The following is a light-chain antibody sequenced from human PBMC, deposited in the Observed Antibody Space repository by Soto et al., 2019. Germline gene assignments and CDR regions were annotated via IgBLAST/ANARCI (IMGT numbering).Light chain of an antibody. CDR3: QQYSNWPSWT. V-gene: IGKV3-15*01. J-gene: IGKJ1*01. CDR2: GAS. CDR1: QSVSSY. Sequence: EKVMTQSPATLSMSPGERATLSCRASQSVSSYLAWHQQKPGQAPRLLIYGASTRATGIPARFSGSGSGTEFTLTISSLQSEDFAVYYCQQYSNWPSWTFGQGTKVEVK.